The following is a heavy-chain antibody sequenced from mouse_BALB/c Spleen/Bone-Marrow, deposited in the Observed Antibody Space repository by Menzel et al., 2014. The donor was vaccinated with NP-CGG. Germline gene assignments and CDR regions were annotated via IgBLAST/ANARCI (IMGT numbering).Heavy chain of an antibody. CDR3: ARSIYDGYSEAMDY. J-gene: IGHJ4*01. CDR1: GYAFTNYL. D-gene: IGHD2-3*01. Sequence: VNVVESGTDLVRPGTSVEVSCKASGYAFTNYLIEWIKQRPGQGLEWIGVINPGSGGINYNERFKGKATLTADKSSSTAYMQLSSLTSDDSAVYFCARSIYDGYSEAMDYWGQGTSVTVSS. CDR2: INPGSGGI. V-gene: IGHV1-54*03.